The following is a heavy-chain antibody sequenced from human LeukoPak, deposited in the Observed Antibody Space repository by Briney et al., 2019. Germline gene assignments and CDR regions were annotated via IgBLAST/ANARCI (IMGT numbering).Heavy chain of an antibody. V-gene: IGHV4-59*01. CDR2: IYYSGST. Sequence: PSETLSLTCTGPGLFIRNYYWSWIRQPPGKGPQWIGYIYYSGSTNYNPSLNSRVTISLDTSKNQFSLKLTSVTAADTVVYYCARDFPSLGDAFDIWGEGTMVTVSS. D-gene: IGHD7-27*01. CDR1: GLFIRNYY. J-gene: IGHJ3*02. CDR3: ARDFPSLGDAFDI.